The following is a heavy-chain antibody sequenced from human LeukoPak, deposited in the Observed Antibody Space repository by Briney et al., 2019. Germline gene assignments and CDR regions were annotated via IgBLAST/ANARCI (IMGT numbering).Heavy chain of an antibody. V-gene: IGHV3-48*01. CDR2: ISSSSSTI. Sequence: PGGSLRLSCAASGFTFSSYSMNWVRQAPGKGLEWVSYISSSSSTIYYADSVKGRFTISRDNAKNSLYLQMNSLRAEDTAVYYCAGGSSGYYFDYWGQGTLVTVSS. D-gene: IGHD3-22*01. CDR3: AGGSSGYYFDY. CDR1: GFTFSSYS. J-gene: IGHJ4*02.